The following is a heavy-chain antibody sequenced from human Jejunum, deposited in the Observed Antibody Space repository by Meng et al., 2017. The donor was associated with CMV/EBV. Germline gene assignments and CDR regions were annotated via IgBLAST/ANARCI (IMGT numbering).Heavy chain of an antibody. J-gene: IGHJ4*02. V-gene: IGHV3-15*07. Sequence: AASDFTFSYAWLNGVRQAPGKGLECVGRIKSKTDGGTTDSAAPVKGRFTISRDDSKNTLYLQMNSLKTEDTAVYYCTTVGHYSRSVYWGQGTLVTVSS. CDR3: TTVGHYSRSVY. CDR2: IKSKTDGGTT. D-gene: IGHD1-14*01. CDR1: DFTFSYAW.